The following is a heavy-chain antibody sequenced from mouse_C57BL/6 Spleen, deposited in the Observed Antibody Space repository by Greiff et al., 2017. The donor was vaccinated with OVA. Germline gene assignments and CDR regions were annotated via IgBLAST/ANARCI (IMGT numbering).Heavy chain of an antibody. J-gene: IGHJ1*03. D-gene: IGHD2-1*01. Sequence: VHVKQSGAELVRPGSSVKMSCKTSGYTFTSYGINWVKQRPGQGLEWIGYIYIGNGYTEYNEKFKGKATLTSDTSSSTAYMQLSSLTSEDSAIYFCARSDGNYPLGYFDVWGTGTTVTVSS. CDR2: IYIGNGYT. V-gene: IGHV1-58*01. CDR3: ARSDGNYPLGYFDV. CDR1: GYTFTSYG.